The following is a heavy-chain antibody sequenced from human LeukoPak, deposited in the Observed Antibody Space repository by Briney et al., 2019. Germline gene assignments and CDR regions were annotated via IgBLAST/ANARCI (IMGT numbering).Heavy chain of an antibody. CDR2: ISSSSSYI. V-gene: IGHV3-21*01. CDR3: ARGPGSDY. J-gene: IGHJ4*02. D-gene: IGHD1-26*01. CDR1: GFTFSSYS. Sequence: GGSLRLSCAASGFTFSSYSMNWVRQAPGKGLEWVSSISSSSSYICYADSVKGRFTISRDNAKNSLYLQMNSLRAEDTAVYYCARGPGSDYWGQGTLVTVSS.